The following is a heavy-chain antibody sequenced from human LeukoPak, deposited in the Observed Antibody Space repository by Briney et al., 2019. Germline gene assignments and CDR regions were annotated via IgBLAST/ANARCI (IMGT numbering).Heavy chain of an antibody. CDR1: GYTFTSYD. CDR3: ARGKSSGWLRVYYYYGMDA. CDR2: TNPNSGNT. Sequence: ASVKVSCKASGYTFTSYDINWVRQATGQGLEWMGWTNPNSGNTGYAQKFQGRVTMTRNTSISTAYMELSSLRSEDTAVYYCARGKSSGWLRVYYYYGMDAWGQGTTVTVSS. J-gene: IGHJ6*02. V-gene: IGHV1-8*01. D-gene: IGHD6-19*01.